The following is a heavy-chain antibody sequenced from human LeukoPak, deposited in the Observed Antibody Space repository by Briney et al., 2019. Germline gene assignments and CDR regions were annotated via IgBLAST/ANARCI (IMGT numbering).Heavy chain of an antibody. V-gene: IGHV4-59*01. CDR1: GGSISSYY. D-gene: IGHD3-22*01. Sequence: NPSETLSLTCTVSGGSISSYYWSWIRQPPGKGLEWIGYIYYSGSTNYNPSLKSRVTISVDTSKNQFSLKLSSVTAADTAVYYCARTYYYDSSDAVGFDYWGQGTLVTVSS. CDR3: ARTYYYDSSDAVGFDY. J-gene: IGHJ4*02. CDR2: IYYSGST.